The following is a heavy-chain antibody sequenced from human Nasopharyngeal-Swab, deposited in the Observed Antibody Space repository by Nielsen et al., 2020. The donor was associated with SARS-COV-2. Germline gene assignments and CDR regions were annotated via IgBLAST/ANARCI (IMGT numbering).Heavy chain of an antibody. Sequence: GESLKISCAASGFTFSSYWMSWVRQAPGKGLEWVANIKQDGSEKYYVDSVKGRFTISRDNAKNSLYLQMNSLRAEDTAVYYCARDLTGIAAAGYKPYYYYGMDVWGQGTTVTVSS. CDR3: ARDLTGIAAAGYKPYYYYGMDV. CDR1: GFTFSSYW. V-gene: IGHV3-7*01. CDR2: IKQDGSEK. D-gene: IGHD6-13*01. J-gene: IGHJ6*02.